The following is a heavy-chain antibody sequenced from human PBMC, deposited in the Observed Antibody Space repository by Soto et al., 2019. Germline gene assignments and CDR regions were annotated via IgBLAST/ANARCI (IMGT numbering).Heavy chain of an antibody. CDR1: GGIFSNFA. V-gene: IGHV1-69*01. CDR2: IIPTLGTP. D-gene: IGHD6-19*01. J-gene: IGHJ4*02. Sequence: QVQLVQSGAEVKKPGSSVKVSCKASGGIFSNFAFNWMRQAPGQGLEWMGGIIPTLGTPHYAQKFLGRVTITADESTRTVYMERSSLTVEDTAVYYCARVGLGAYDYWGQGTLVIVSS. CDR3: ARVGLGAYDY.